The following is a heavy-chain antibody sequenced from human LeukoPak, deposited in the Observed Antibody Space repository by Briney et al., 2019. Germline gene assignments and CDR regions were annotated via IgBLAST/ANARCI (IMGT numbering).Heavy chain of an antibody. CDR2: ISYDGSNK. Sequence: GGSLRLSCAASGFTFSSYAMHWVRQAPGKGLEWVAVISYDGSNKYYADSVKGRFTVSRDNSKNTLYLQMNSLRAEDTAVYYCAKYVFSYGSGSYLAHWGQGTLVTVSS. J-gene: IGHJ4*02. CDR3: AKYVFSYGSGSYLAH. CDR1: GFTFSSYA. V-gene: IGHV3-30*04. D-gene: IGHD3-10*01.